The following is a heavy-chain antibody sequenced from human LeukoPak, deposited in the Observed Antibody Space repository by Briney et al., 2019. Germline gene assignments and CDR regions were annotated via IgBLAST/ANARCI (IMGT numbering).Heavy chain of an antibody. D-gene: IGHD3-22*01. V-gene: IGHV1-69*01. CDR3: ARSSHSSGYYYYFDY. Sequence: IIPIFATANYAQKFHGRVTITADESTSTAYMELSSLRSEDTAVYYCARSSHSSGYYYYFDYWGQGTLVTVSS. J-gene: IGHJ4*02. CDR2: IIPIFATA.